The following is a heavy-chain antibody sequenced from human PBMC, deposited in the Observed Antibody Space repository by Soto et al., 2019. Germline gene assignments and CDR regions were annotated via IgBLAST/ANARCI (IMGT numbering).Heavy chain of an antibody. CDR1: GFTFNTYG. Sequence: PGGSLRLSCAASGFTFNTYGMHWVRQAPGKGLEWVAAISYDGINKYYVDSVKGRFTISRDNSKNTLYVQMNSLRVEDTALYYFARSPQPTRGIHWYFDLWGRGILVTVSS. J-gene: IGHJ2*01. CDR3: ARSPQPTRGIHWYFDL. D-gene: IGHD1-26*01. V-gene: IGHV3-30*03. CDR2: ISYDGINK.